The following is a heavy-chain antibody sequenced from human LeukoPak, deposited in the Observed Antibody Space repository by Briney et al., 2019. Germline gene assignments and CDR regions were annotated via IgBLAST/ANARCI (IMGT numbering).Heavy chain of an antibody. J-gene: IGHJ6*03. V-gene: IGHV3-23*01. CDR1: GFTFSSYA. Sequence: GGSLRLSCAASGFTFSSYAMSWVRQAPGKGLEWVSAISGSGGSTYYADSVKGRFTISRDNSKNTLYLQMNSLRAEDTAVYYCAKGGYDFWSGYYTLGYYYYYMDVWGKGTTVTVSS. CDR2: ISGSGGST. CDR3: AKGGYDFWSGYYTLGYYYYYMDV. D-gene: IGHD3-3*01.